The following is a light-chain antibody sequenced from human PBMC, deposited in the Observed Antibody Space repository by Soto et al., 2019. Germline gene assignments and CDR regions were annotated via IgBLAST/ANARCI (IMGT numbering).Light chain of an antibody. CDR3: QEDGSSPVT. J-gene: IGKJ5*01. CDR1: QSLLHSDGKTY. V-gene: IGKV2D-29*01. CDR2: GAS. Sequence: DIVITQQPLSLSVTPGQPASISCKCTQSLLHSDGKTYLYWYQRKPGQAPRLLIYGASNRATGIPDRFSGSGSGTDFTLTICRLEPEDFAVYYCQEDGSSPVTFGQGTRLE.